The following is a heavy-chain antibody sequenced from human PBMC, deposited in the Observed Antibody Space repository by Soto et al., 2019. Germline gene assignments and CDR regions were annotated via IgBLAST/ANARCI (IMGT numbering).Heavy chain of an antibody. CDR2: ISYDGSNE. CDR3: ARDRGRWLQVGMEV. Sequence: QVQLVESGGGVVQPGRSLRLSCAASGFTFSGCAMHWVRQAPGKGLEWVAVISYDGSNEYYADSVKGRFTISRDNSRNTLYLPMNSLRAEDTAVYYCARDRGRWLQVGMEVWGQGTTVTVSS. CDR1: GFTFSGCA. D-gene: IGHD1-26*01. V-gene: IGHV3-30-3*01. J-gene: IGHJ6*02.